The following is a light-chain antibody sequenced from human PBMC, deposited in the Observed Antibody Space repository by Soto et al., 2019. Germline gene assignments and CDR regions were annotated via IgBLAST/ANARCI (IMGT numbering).Light chain of an antibody. Sequence: EIVLTQSPGTLSLSPGERATLSCRASQSVSSNYLAWYQQKPGQAPRLLIYGVSSRATGIPDRFSGSGSGTDFTVTISRLEPEDFAVYYCQQYGISPRTFGQGTKVEIK. V-gene: IGKV3-20*01. CDR3: QQYGISPRT. CDR2: GVS. CDR1: QSVSSNY. J-gene: IGKJ1*01.